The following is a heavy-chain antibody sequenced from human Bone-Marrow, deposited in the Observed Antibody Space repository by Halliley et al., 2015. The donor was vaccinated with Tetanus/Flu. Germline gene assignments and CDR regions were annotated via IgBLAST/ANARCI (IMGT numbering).Heavy chain of an antibody. CDR2: VYDSGCT. Sequence: SLRLSCAVSGDSFSGDNWWSWVRQPPGKGLEWIGEVYDSGCTNYNPSLKSRAIISIDKSNKQFSLKLNSVTAADTVVYYCARDQDYFDRSRHDEFGLDVWGQGPSVTVSS. J-gene: IGHJ6*02. D-gene: IGHD3-22*01. CDR1: GDSFSGDNW. CDR3: ARDQDYFDRSRHDEFGLDV. V-gene: IGHV4-4*02.